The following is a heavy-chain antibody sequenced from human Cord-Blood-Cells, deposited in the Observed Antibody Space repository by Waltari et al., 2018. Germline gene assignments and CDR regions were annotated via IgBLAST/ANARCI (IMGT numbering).Heavy chain of an antibody. CDR1: GGTFRSYA. CDR2: IIPIFGTA. J-gene: IGHJ3*02. D-gene: IGHD2-21*02. Sequence: QVQLVQSGAEVKKPGSSVKVSCKASGGTFRSYAISWLRQAPGQGLEWMGGIIPIFGTANYAQKFQGRVTITADESTSTAYMELSSLRSEDTAVYYCARDTAYCGGDCYSAFDIWGQGTMVTVSS. CDR3: ARDTAYCGGDCYSAFDI. V-gene: IGHV1-69*01.